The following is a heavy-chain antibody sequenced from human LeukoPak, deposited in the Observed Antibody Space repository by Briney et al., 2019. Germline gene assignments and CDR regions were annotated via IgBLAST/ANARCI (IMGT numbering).Heavy chain of an antibody. J-gene: IGHJ4*02. CDR1: GFSVSGNY. CDR3: AKGLSRIAAAGRVY. CDR2: IYSGGDT. D-gene: IGHD6-13*01. Sequence: GGSLRLSCAASGFSVSGNYMNWIRQTPGKGLEWVSVIYSGGDTYYSGSVKGRFTISRDNSKNRLYLQMNSLRGGDTAMYYCAKGLSRIAAAGRVYWGQGSLVTVSS. V-gene: IGHV3-66*01.